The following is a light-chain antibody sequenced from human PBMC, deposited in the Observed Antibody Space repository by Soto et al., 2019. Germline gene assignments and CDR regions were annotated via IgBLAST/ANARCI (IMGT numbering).Light chain of an antibody. CDR1: HTISSF. J-gene: IGKJ1*01. Sequence: DIQMTQSPSTLSVSVGDRVTITCRASHTISSFLAWYQQKPGKAPKLLIYKASTLKSGVPSRFSGSGSGTEFTLTISSLQPDDFATYYCQHYNSYSEAFGQGTKVDIK. V-gene: IGKV1-5*03. CDR3: QHYNSYSEA. CDR2: KAS.